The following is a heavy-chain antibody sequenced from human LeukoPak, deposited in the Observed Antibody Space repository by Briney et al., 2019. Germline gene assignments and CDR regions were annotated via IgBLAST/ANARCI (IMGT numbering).Heavy chain of an antibody. J-gene: IGHJ6*02. Sequence: GGSLRLSCAASGFTFSSYAMHWVRQAPGKGLEWVAVISYDGSNKYYADSAKGRFTISRDNSKNTLYLQMNSLRAEDTAVYYCARGRADFWSGYGMDVWGQGTTVTVSS. V-gene: IGHV3-30-3*01. CDR1: GFTFSSYA. CDR2: ISYDGSNK. CDR3: ARGRADFWSGYGMDV. D-gene: IGHD3-3*01.